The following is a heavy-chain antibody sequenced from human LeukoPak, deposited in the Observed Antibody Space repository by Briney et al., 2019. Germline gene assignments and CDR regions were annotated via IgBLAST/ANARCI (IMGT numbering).Heavy chain of an antibody. CDR3: ARDNRLATIDY. Sequence: RGSLRLSCAASGFTFSSYGMHWVRQAPGKGLEWVAVIWYDGSNKYYADSVKGRFTISRDNSKNTLYLQMNSLRAEGTAVYYCARDNRLATIDYWGQGTLVTVSS. CDR2: IWYDGSNK. J-gene: IGHJ4*02. D-gene: IGHD3-9*01. V-gene: IGHV3-33*01. CDR1: GFTFSSYG.